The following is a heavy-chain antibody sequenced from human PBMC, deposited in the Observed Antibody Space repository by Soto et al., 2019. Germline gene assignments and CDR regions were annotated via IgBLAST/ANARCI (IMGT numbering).Heavy chain of an antibody. CDR3: VSQRTSVLTQAYFDY. V-gene: IGHV4-39*01. D-gene: IGHD2-8*01. Sequence: SETLSLTCTVSGGSVSNSNYYWGWIRQSPGKGLEWIGSVYYGGRSYSKSSVKSRVTISVDTSKNQFSLNLNSVTASDTAVYYCVSQRTSVLTQAYFDYWGPGALVTVSS. CDR1: GGSVSNSNYY. J-gene: IGHJ4*02. CDR2: VYYGGRS.